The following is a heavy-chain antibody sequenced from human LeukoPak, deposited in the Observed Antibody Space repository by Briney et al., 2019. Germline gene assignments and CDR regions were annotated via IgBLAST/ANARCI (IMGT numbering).Heavy chain of an antibody. J-gene: IGHJ4*02. Sequence: GGSLRLSCAGSGFTFSIYAMHWVRQAPGKGLEWVAVISYDGSNKYYADSVKGRFTISRDNSKNTLYLQMNSLRAEDTAVYYCARGQYYYGTGGYYADYWGQGTLVTVSS. D-gene: IGHD3-22*01. CDR1: GFTFSIYA. CDR3: ARGQYYYGTGGYYADY. V-gene: IGHV3-30-3*01. CDR2: ISYDGSNK.